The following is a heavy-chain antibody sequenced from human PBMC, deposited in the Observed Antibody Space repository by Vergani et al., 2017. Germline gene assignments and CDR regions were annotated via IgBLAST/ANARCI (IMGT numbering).Heavy chain of an antibody. Sequence: QVQLVQSGAEVKKPGASVKVSCKASGYTFTSYDINWVRQATGQGLEWMGWMNPNSGNTGYEQKLQGRVTMTRNTSLSTAYMELSSLRSEDTAVYYCARSVRRLGPTSYYYYYMDVWGKGTTVTVSS. D-gene: IGHD6-19*01. CDR3: ARSVRRLGPTSYYYYYMDV. CDR1: GYTFTSYD. V-gene: IGHV1-8*01. J-gene: IGHJ6*03. CDR2: MNPNSGNT.